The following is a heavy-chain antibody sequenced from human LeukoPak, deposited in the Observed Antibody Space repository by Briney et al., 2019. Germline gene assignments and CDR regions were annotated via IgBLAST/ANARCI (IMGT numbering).Heavy chain of an antibody. D-gene: IGHD2-8*02. J-gene: IGHJ4*02. CDR3: ARMVLMGGVCCPFDY. V-gene: IGHV4-39*01. CDR1: GGSISSSSYS. CDR2: IYYSGST. Sequence: SETLSLTCTVSGGSISSSSYSWGWIRQPPGKGLEWIGSIYYSGSTYYNPSLKSRVTISVDTSKNQFSLKLSSVTAADTAVYYCARMVLMGGVCCPFDYWGQGTLVTVSS.